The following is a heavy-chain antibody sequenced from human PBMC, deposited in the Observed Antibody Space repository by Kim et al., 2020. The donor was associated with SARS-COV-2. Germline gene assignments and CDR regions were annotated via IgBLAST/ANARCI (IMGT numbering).Heavy chain of an antibody. V-gene: IGHV3-21*01. CDR2: ISSSSSYI. D-gene: IGHD3-10*01. Sequence: GGSLRLSCAASGFTFSSYSMNWVRQAPGKGLEWVSSISSSSSYIYYADSVKGRFTISRDNAKNSLYLQMNSLRAEDTAVYYCARDQGGYYGSGSYLGRRIDDDETFDYWGQGTLVTVSS. CDR1: GFTFSSYS. J-gene: IGHJ4*02. CDR3: ARDQGGYYGSGSYLGRRIDDDETFDY.